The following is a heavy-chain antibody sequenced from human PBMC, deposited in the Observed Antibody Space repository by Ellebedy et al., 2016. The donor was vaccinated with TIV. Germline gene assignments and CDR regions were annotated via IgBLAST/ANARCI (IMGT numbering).Heavy chain of an antibody. Sequence: GGSLRLSCAASGFTFSKYAMIGVGKATGKGLEWVAVMSSDGSNKDFADSVKGRFTMSRDSSKVTLFLQMNSLRPEDTAVYYCARAGEKWELNYWGQGTLVTVSS. CDR3: ARAGEKWELNY. CDR1: GFTFSKYA. J-gene: IGHJ4*02. D-gene: IGHD1-26*01. CDR2: MSSDGSNK. V-gene: IGHV3-30-3*01.